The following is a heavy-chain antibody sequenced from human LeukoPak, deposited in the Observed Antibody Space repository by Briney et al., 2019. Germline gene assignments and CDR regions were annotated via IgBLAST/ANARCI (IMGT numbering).Heavy chain of an antibody. V-gene: IGHV5-51*01. CDR3: ARHLYGSGSYHPFDP. CDR2: IYPGDSDT. D-gene: IGHD3-10*01. J-gene: IGHJ5*02. Sequence: GESLKISCKGSGYSFTSYWIGWVRQMPGKGLEWMGIIYPGDSDTRYSPSFQGQVTISADKSISTAYLQWSNLKASDTAMYYCARHLYGSGSYHPFDPWGQGTLVTVSS. CDR1: GYSFTSYW.